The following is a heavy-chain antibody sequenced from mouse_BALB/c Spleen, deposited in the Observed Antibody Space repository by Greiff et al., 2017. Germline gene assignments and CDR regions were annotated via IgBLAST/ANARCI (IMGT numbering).Heavy chain of an antibody. CDR1: GYTFTSYV. V-gene: IGHV1-14*01. Sequence: EVQLQQSGPELVKPGASVKMSCKASGYTFTSYVMHWVKQKPGQGLEWIGYINPYNDGTKYNEKFKGKATLTSDKSSSTAYMELSSLTSEDSAVYYCARSRSSGYDWFAYWGQGTLVTVS. J-gene: IGHJ3*01. D-gene: IGHD3-1*01. CDR3: ARSRSSGYDWFAY. CDR2: INPYNDGT.